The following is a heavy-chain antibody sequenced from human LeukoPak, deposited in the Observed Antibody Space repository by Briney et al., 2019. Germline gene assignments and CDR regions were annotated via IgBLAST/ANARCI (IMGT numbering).Heavy chain of an antibody. V-gene: IGHV4-31*03. CDR3: ARESLGYYDSSGYYNWFDP. D-gene: IGHD3-22*01. CDR1: GGSISSGGYY. J-gene: IGHJ5*02. Sequence: SETLSLTCTVSGGSISSGGYYWSWIRQHPGKGLEWIGYIYYSGSTYYNPSLKSRVTISVDTSKNQFSLKLSSVTAADTAVYYCARESLGYYDSSGYYNWFDPWGQGTLVTVS. CDR2: IYYSGST.